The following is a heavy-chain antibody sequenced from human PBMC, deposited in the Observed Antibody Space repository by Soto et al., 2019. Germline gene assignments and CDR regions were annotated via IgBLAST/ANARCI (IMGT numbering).Heavy chain of an antibody. J-gene: IGHJ6*03. CDR3: ARLRSYYFYMDV. CDR1: GYTFTNYG. V-gene: IGHV1-18*01. Sequence: GASVKVSCKASGYTFTNYGISWVRQATGQGLEWLGWVSAYNFKTDYAQKVQGRVTMTADPSTNTAYMELRSLRSYDTAVYFCARLRSYYFYMDVWGKGTTVTSP. CDR2: VSAYNFKT.